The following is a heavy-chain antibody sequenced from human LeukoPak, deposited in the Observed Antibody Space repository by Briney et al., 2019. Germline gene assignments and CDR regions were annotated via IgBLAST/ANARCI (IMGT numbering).Heavy chain of an antibody. CDR3: ARDGGGVVPAAMFDY. D-gene: IGHD2-2*01. J-gene: IGHJ4*02. CDR2: ISWNSGSI. Sequence: PGGSLRLSCAASGFTFDDYAMHWVRQAPGKGLEWVSGISWNSGSIGYADSVKGRFTISRDNAKNSLYLQMNSLRAEDTAVYYCARDGGGVVPAAMFDYWGQGTLVTVSS. V-gene: IGHV3-9*01. CDR1: GFTFDDYA.